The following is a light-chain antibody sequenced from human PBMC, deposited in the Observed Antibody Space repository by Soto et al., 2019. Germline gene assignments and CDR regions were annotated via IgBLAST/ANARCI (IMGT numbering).Light chain of an antibody. CDR2: DVS. V-gene: IGLV2-14*01. CDR3: SSYTSSSTYV. Sequence: QSALTQPASVSGSPGQSITISCTGTSSDVGGYNYVSWYQQHPGKAPKLMIYDVSNRPSGLSNRFSGSKSGNTASLTISGLQAEDEADYYCSSYTSSSTYVFGTGTRSPS. CDR1: SSDVGGYNY. J-gene: IGLJ1*01.